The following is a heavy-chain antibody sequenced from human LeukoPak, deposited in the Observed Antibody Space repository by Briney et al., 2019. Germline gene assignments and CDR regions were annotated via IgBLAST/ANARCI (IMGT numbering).Heavy chain of an antibody. D-gene: IGHD5-18*01. CDR2: ISYDGSLK. Sequence: GRSLRLSCAGSGFTFSNYGIHWVRQAPGKGLEGVTAISYDGSLKYYADSVRGRFTISRDNSKNTLYVQMNSLRTEDTAVYYCAKVSLERQLWLPFDYWGQGTLVTVSS. J-gene: IGHJ4*02. CDR1: GFTFSNYG. CDR3: AKVSLERQLWLPFDY. V-gene: IGHV3-30*18.